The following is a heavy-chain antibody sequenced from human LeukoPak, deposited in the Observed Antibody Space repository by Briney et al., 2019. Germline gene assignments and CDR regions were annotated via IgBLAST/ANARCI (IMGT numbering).Heavy chain of an antibody. CDR1: GGSISSYY. J-gene: IGHJ4*02. CDR2: IYYSGST. D-gene: IGHD4-17*01. Sequence: SETLSLTCTVSGGSISSYYWSWIRQPPGKGLEWIGYIYYSGSTNYNPSLKSRVTISIDTSKNQFSLKLSSATAADTAMYYCAGGPLTTHELFYYWGQGTLVIVSS. V-gene: IGHV4-59*12. CDR3: AGGPLTTHELFYY.